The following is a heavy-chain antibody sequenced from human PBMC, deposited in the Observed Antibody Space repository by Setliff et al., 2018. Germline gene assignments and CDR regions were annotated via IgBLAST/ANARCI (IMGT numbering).Heavy chain of an antibody. CDR1: GDSISSSRYY. Sequence: SETLSLTCTVSGDSISSSRYYWAWIRQPPGKGLEWIGNIYYSGTTYSNPSLKSRVTMSVDTSKNQFSLTLSSVTAADTAVYYCARLPNYVWGSPVDYWGQGTPVTVSS. V-gene: IGHV4-39*01. J-gene: IGHJ4*02. D-gene: IGHD3-16*01. CDR3: ARLPNYVWGSPVDY. CDR2: IYYSGTT.